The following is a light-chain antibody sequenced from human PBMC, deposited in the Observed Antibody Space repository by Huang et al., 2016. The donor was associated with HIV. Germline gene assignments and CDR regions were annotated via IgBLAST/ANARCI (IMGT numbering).Light chain of an antibody. CDR3: QQYNDWPPLT. J-gene: IGKJ4*01. Sequence: EIEMTQSPAILSVSPGERATLSCRASQSVNSDLAWYLQKPGQAPRLLIYGASTRAIGIPAKVNGTGSGTEFSLSISNLQSDDFGVYYCQQYNDWPPLTFGGGTKVEI. V-gene: IGKV3-15*01. CDR2: GAS. CDR1: QSVNSD.